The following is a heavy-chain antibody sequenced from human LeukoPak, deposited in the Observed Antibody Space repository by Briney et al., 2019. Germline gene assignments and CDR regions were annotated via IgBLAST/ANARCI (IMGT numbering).Heavy chain of an antibody. J-gene: IGHJ5*02. CDR1: GGSFSGYY. Sequence: SETLSLTCAVYGGSFSGYYWSWIRQPPGKGLEWIGEINHSGSTNYNPSLKSRVTISVDPSKNQFSLKLSSVTAADTAVYYCARSDQEQYDPWGQGTLVTVSS. V-gene: IGHV4-34*01. CDR2: INHSGST. CDR3: ARSDQEQYDP. D-gene: IGHD6-19*01.